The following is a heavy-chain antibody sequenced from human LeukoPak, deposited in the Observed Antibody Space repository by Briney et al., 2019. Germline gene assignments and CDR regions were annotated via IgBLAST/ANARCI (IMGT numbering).Heavy chain of an antibody. CDR1: GGTFSSYA. Sequence: SVKVSCKASGGTFSSYAISWVRQAPGQGLEWMGRIIPILGIANYAQKFQGRVTITADKSTSTAYMELSSLRSEDTAVYYRARVPPGYYDILTGYSLGPYYYGMDVWGQGTTVTVSS. CDR3: ARVPPGYYDILTGYSLGPYYYGMDV. J-gene: IGHJ6*02. CDR2: IIPILGIA. V-gene: IGHV1-69*04. D-gene: IGHD3-9*01.